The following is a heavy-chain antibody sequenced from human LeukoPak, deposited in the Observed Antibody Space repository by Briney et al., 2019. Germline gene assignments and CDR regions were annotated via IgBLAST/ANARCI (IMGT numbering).Heavy chain of an antibody. D-gene: IGHD3-10*01. CDR2: ISSGGSTI. Sequence: GGSLRLSCAASGFTFSSYEMNWVRQAPGKGLEWVSYISSGGSTIYYADAVKGRFTISRDNAKNSLYLQMNSLRAEDTAVYYCARGSMVRGVILHYWGQGTLVTVSS. J-gene: IGHJ4*02. CDR1: GFTFSSYE. V-gene: IGHV3-48*03. CDR3: ARGSMVRGVILHY.